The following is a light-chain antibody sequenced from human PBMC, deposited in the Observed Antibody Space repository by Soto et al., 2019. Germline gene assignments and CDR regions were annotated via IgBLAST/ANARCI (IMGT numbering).Light chain of an antibody. CDR2: TAA. CDR1: QRITTY. Sequence: IHMTQSPSSLSASVGDRVTITCRASQRITTYLNWYQQKPGKAPKLLISTAATLQGGAPSRFSGSGSGTVFSLPPPPPHPEDFATSFCQQSYSPPSTFAQGTKLEIK. J-gene: IGKJ2*01. V-gene: IGKV1-39*01. CDR3: QQSYSPPST.